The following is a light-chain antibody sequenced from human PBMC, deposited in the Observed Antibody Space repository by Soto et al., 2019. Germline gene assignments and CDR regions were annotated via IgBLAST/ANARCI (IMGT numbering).Light chain of an antibody. CDR1: QSVTSSH. V-gene: IGKV3-20*01. CDR3: QHYGRSPLT. CDR2: GAS. Sequence: EIVLTQSPGTLSLSPGARATLSCRASQSVTSSHLAWYQQKVGQAPRLLIYGASSRATGIPDRFSGSGSGTDFTLTISRLEPDDFAVYYCQHYGRSPLTFGGGTKVEIK. J-gene: IGKJ4*01.